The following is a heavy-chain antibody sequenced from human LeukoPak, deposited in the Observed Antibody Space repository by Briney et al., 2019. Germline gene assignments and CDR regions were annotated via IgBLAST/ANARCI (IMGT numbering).Heavy chain of an antibody. CDR2: IYTSGST. Sequence: PSETLSLTCTVSGGSISSYYWSWIRQPAGKGLEWIGRIYTSGSTNYNPSLKSRVTMSVDTSKKQFSLKLSSVTAADTAVYYCARDRGQQWLWWFDPWGQGTLVTVSS. V-gene: IGHV4-4*07. CDR1: GGSISSYY. J-gene: IGHJ5*02. D-gene: IGHD6-19*01. CDR3: ARDRGQQWLWWFDP.